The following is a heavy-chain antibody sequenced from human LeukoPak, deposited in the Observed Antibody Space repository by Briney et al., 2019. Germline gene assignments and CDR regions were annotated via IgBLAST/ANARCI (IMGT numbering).Heavy chain of an antibody. J-gene: IGHJ2*01. V-gene: IGHV4-39*01. Sequence: PSETLSLTCTVSGDSITSTTYYWGWIRQPPGKGLDWIGSLYYRGNTYYNPSLKSRVTISVDTSKNQFSLKLTSVTAADTAVYYCAIRFPDHWYFDLWGRGTLVTVSS. CDR1: GDSITSTTYY. CDR3: AIRFPDHWYFDL. CDR2: LYYRGNT.